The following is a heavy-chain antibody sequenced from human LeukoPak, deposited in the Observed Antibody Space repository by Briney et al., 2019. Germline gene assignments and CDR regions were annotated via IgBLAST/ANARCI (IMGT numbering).Heavy chain of an antibody. D-gene: IGHD6-19*01. CDR3: ARDMAVAGITYYFDY. CDR2: INPSGGST. J-gene: IGHJ4*02. CDR1: GYTFTSYY. V-gene: IGHV1-46*01. Sequence: ASVKVSCKASGYTFTSYYMHWVRQSPGQGLEWMGIINPSGGSTSYAQKFQGRVTMTRDTSTSTVYMELSSLRSEDAAVYYCARDMAVAGITYYFDYWGQGTLVTVSS.